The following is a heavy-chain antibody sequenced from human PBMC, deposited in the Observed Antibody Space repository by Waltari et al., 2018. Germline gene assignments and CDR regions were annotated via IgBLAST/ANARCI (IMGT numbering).Heavy chain of an antibody. CDR2: IDPSGGST. Sequence: QVQLVQSGAEVKQPGVSVKVSCKASGYTFTSYYVHWVRQAPGQGLEWMGIIDPSGGSTSYAQKFQGRVTLTRDTSTSTVYMELSSLRSEDTAAYYCARVRIAVAGNLYYFDSWGQGTLVTVSS. J-gene: IGHJ4*02. D-gene: IGHD6-19*01. CDR1: GYTFTSYY. V-gene: IGHV1-46*01. CDR3: ARVRIAVAGNLYYFDS.